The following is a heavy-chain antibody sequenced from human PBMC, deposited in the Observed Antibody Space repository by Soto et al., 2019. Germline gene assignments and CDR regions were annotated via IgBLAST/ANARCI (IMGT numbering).Heavy chain of an antibody. V-gene: IGHV1-18*04. CDR2: ISAYNGNT. D-gene: IGHD2-2*01. J-gene: IGHJ6*02. CDR1: GYTFTSYG. Sequence: GASVRFSCKASGYTFTSYGSSWLRQAPGQGLEWMGWISAYNGNTNYAQKLQGRVTMTTDTSTSTAYIELRSLRSDDTAVYYCARFGDQLRTQDVWGQGTTVPVSS. CDR3: ARFGDQLRTQDV.